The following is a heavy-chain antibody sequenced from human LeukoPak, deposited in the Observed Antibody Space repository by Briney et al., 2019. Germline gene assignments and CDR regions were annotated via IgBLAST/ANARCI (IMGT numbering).Heavy chain of an antibody. CDR3: AKDLFFRYDSSGAPDY. Sequence: PGGSLRLSCAASGFTFSSYGMHWVRQAPGKGLEWVAFIRYDGSNKYYADSVKGRFTISRDNSKNTLYLQMNSLRAEDTAVYYCAKDLFFRYDSSGAPDYWGQGTLVTVSS. CDR1: GFTFSSYG. J-gene: IGHJ4*02. D-gene: IGHD3-22*01. CDR2: IRYDGSNK. V-gene: IGHV3-30*02.